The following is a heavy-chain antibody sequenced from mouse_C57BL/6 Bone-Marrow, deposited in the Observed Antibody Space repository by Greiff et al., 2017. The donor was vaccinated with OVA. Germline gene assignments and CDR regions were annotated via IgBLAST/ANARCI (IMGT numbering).Heavy chain of an antibody. CDR1: GYTFTSYW. CDR3: ASTPYYSNYPFAY. J-gene: IGHJ3*01. V-gene: IGHV1-7*01. D-gene: IGHD2-5*01. CDR2: INPSSGYT. Sequence: VQLQQSGAELAKPGASVKLSCKASGYTFTSYWMHWVKQRPGQGLEWIGYINPSSGYTKYNQKFKDKATLTADKSSSTAYMQLSSLTYEDSAVYYCASTPYYSNYPFAYWGQGTLVTVSA.